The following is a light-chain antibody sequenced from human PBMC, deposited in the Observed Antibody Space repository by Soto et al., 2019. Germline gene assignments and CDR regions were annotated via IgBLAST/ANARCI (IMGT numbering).Light chain of an antibody. CDR3: QQSYTTPVRIT. CDR2: GAS. J-gene: IGKJ5*01. CDR1: QNINIS. V-gene: IGKV1-39*01. Sequence: DIQLTQSPSSLSASVGDRVTITCRASQNINISLNWYQHKPGTAPNLLIYGASSLQSGVPSRFSGSGSGTEFTLTISRLQPEDFATYYCQQSYTTPVRITFGQGTRLEIK.